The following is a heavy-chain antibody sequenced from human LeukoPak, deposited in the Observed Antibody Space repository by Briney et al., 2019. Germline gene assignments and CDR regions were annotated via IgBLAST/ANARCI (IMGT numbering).Heavy chain of an antibody. CDR1: GFTFSSYW. CDR2: IKQDGSEK. Sequence: PGGSLRLSCAASGFTFSSYWMSWVRQAPGKGLEWVVNIKQDGSEKYYVDSVKGRFTISRDNAKNSLYLQMNSLRAEDTAVYYCARDSISETGTTGYWGQGTLVTVSS. D-gene: IGHD1-1*01. CDR3: ARDSISETGTTGY. V-gene: IGHV3-7*01. J-gene: IGHJ4*02.